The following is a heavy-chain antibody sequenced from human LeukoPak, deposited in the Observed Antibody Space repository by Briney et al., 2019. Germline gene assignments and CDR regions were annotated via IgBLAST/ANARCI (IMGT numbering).Heavy chain of an antibody. V-gene: IGHV3-23*01. CDR1: GFTVSSYA. CDR3: AKEGSSGWYSFFDY. J-gene: IGHJ4*02. Sequence: PGRSLRLSCAASGFTVSSYAMSWVRQAPGKGLEWVSPISASGGSTYYADSVKGRFTISRDKSKNTLYLQMTSLRAEDTAVYYCAKEGSSGWYSFFDYWGPGTLVTVSS. CDR2: ISASGGST. D-gene: IGHD6-19*01.